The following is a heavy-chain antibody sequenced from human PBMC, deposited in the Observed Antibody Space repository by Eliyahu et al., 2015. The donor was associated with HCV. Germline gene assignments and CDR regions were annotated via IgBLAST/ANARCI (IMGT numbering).Heavy chain of an antibody. J-gene: IGHJ6*04. D-gene: IGHD2-21*01. Sequence: EVSLVESGGHLVRPGESLRLACRVSGFSFRDKGMNWVRQAPGKGLEWVSAISGSGGSAFYAGSVKGRFTVSRDNAKNTLYLQMTNLKVDDAAVYYCARDTGHIVLNYQMDVWGKGTTVTVSS. CDR2: ISGSGGSA. CDR1: GFSFRDKG. CDR3: ARDTGHIVLNYQMDV. V-gene: IGHV3-23*04.